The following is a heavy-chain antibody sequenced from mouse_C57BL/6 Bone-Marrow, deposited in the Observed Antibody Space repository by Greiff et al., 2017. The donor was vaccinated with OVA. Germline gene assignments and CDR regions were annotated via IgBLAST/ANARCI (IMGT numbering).Heavy chain of an antibody. CDR1: GYSITSDY. Sequence: EVQRVESGPGLAKPSQTLSLTCSVTGYSITSDYWNWIRKFPGNKLEYMGYISYSGSTYYNPSLKSRISITRDTSKNQYYLQLNSVTTEDTATYYCARWGTTVVAGKPYFDYWGQGTTLTVSS. CDR3: ARWGTTVVAGKPYFDY. J-gene: IGHJ2*01. V-gene: IGHV3-8*01. CDR2: ISYSGST. D-gene: IGHD1-1*01.